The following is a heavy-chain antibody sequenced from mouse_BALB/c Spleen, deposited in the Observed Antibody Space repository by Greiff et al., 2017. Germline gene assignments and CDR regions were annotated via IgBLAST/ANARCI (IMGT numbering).Heavy chain of an antibody. J-gene: IGHJ3*01. CDR3: ARNGEGGRAWFAY. D-gene: IGHD1-1*01. V-gene: IGHV2-6-4*01. CDR2: IWGGGST. CDR1: GFSLSRYS. Sequence: VMLVESGPGLVAPSQSLSITCTVSGFSLSRYSVHWVRQPPGKGLEWLGMIWGGGSTDYNSALKSRLSISKDNSKSQVFLKMNSLQTDDTAMYYCARNGEGGRAWFAYWGQGTLVTVSA.